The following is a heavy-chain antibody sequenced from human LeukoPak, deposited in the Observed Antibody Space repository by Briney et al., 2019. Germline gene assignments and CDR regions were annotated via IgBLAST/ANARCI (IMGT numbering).Heavy chain of an antibody. Sequence: GSLRLSCAASGFTFSSYAMHWVRQAPGKGLEWVAIISYDGSNKYYAESVKGRFAVSRDNSKNTLYLQMNSPRAEDTAVYYCARVPVWYSSSWYGDYWGQGTLVTVSS. J-gene: IGHJ4*02. D-gene: IGHD6-13*01. CDR2: ISYDGSNK. CDR3: ARVPVWYSSSWYGDY. CDR1: GFTFSSYA. V-gene: IGHV3-30*09.